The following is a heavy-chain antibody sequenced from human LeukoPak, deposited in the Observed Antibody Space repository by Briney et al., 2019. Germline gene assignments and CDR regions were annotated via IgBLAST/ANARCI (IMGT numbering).Heavy chain of an antibody. V-gene: IGHV3-48*01. CDR3: ARYKVAAAATALDY. D-gene: IGHD6-13*01. CDR2: ISSSSSTI. CDR1: GFTFGGYG. J-gene: IGHJ4*02. Sequence: GGSLRLSCAASGFTFGGYGMNWVRQAPGKGLEWVSYISSSSSTIYYADSVKGRFTISRDNAKNSLYVQMNSLRAEDTAVYYCARYKVAAAATALDYWGQGTLVTVSS.